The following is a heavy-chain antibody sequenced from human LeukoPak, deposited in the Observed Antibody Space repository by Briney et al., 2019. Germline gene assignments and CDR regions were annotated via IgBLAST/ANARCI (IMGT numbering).Heavy chain of an antibody. CDR1: GGSINSYY. CDR2: IYYSGST. CDR3: ARSVAWAADY. J-gene: IGHJ4*02. V-gene: IGHV4-59*08. Sequence: ASETLSLTCTGSGGSINSYYWIWLRQPPGKGREGRGYIYYSGSTNYNPSPKSRVTISVDRSKNQFSLKLSSVTAADTAVYYCARSVAWAADYWGQGTLVTVSS. D-gene: IGHD2-15*01.